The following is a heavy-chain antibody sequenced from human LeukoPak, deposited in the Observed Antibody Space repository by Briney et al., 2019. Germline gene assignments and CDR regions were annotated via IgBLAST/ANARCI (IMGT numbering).Heavy chain of an antibody. V-gene: IGHV3-7*01. J-gene: IGHJ4*02. Sequence: PGGSLRLSCAASGFIFSSHWMSWVRQAPGKGLEWVANIKQDGSEKYYVDSVKGRFTISRDNPKSSLYLQMNSLRAEDTAVYYCARDRHYYGSGSYYNLAYWGQGTLVTVSS. CDR2: IKQDGSEK. CDR3: ARDRHYYGSGSYYNLAY. CDR1: GFIFSSHW. D-gene: IGHD3-10*01.